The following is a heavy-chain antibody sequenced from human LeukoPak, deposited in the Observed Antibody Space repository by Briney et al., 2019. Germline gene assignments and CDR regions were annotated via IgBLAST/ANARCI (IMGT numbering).Heavy chain of an antibody. CDR1: GFTFNTYA. D-gene: IGHD1-26*01. Sequence: PGASLRLSCAASGFTFNTYAMHWVRQAPGKGLEGVTLIWHDGSHKFYIDSVKGRFTISRDNSKNTLYLQMNSPRAEDTAVYYCAKDGSVRGPRVGAYDYWGQGTLVTVSS. CDR3: AKDGSVRGPRVGAYDY. CDR2: IWHDGSHK. V-gene: IGHV3-30*02. J-gene: IGHJ4*02.